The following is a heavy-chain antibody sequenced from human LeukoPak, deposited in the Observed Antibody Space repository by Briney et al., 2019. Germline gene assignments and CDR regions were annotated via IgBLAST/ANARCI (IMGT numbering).Heavy chain of an antibody. CDR1: GFTFSRHG. D-gene: IGHD3-10*01. CDR3: ARDYGSGSYSNLGGFDY. CDR2: ISYDGSNK. J-gene: IGHJ4*02. Sequence: GGSLRLSCAPSGFTFSRHGMHWVRQAPGKGLEWVAIISYDGSNKYYADSVKGRFTISRDNSKNTLYLQMNSLRAEDTAVFYCARDYGSGSYSNLGGFDYWGQGTLVTVSS. V-gene: IGHV3-30*03.